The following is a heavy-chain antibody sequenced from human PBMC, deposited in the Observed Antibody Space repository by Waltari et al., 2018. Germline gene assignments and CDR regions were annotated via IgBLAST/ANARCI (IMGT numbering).Heavy chain of an antibody. CDR2: IISSGSTM. Sequence: EVQLVESGGGLVQPGGSLRLSCAASGFTFSSYEMNWVRQAPGKGLEWVSYIISSGSTMYYADAVKGRFTISRVNAKNSLYLQVNSLRAEDTAVYYCARERSYVFWSGLTYYFDYWGQGTLVTVSS. CDR1: GFTFSSYE. D-gene: IGHD3-3*01. V-gene: IGHV3-48*03. J-gene: IGHJ4*02. CDR3: ARERSYVFWSGLTYYFDY.